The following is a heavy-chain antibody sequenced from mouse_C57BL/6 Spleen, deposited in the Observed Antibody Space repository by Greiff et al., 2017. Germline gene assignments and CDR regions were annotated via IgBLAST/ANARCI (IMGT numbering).Heavy chain of an antibody. CDR2: IYPRSGNT. V-gene: IGHV1-81*01. J-gene: IGHJ4*01. CDR3: TPYCSSSAMDY. CDR1: GYTFTSYG. D-gene: IGHD1-1*01. Sequence: QVQLKQSGAELARPGASVKLSCKASGYTFTSYGISWVKQRTGQGLEWIGEIYPRSGNTYYNEKFKGKATLTADKSSSTAYMELRSLTSEDSAVYFCTPYCSSSAMDYWGQGTSVTVAS.